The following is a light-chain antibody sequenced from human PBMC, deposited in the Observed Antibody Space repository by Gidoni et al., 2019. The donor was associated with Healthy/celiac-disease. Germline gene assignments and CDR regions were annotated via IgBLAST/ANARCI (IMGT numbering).Light chain of an antibody. CDR1: QSVSRN. CDR2: GAP. Sequence: EIVMTQSQATRSVSPGERATLSCRASQSVSRNLAWYQQKPGQAPRLLIYGAPTRATGFPARFSGSWSGTEFTLTISSLQSEDFAVYYCQQYNNWPPWTFGQGTKLEIK. J-gene: IGKJ1*01. V-gene: IGKV3-15*01. CDR3: QQYNNWPPWT.